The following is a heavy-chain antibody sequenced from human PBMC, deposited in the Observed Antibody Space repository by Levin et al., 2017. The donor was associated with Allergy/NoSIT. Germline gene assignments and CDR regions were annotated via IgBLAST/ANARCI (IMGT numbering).Heavy chain of an antibody. D-gene: IGHD3-10*01. Sequence: PGGSLRLSCVASGFTFSSFQIHWVRQAPGKGLEWVSLISFDGATKSYADSVNGRFSISRDNSKTTLYLQMNGLRPEDTSVYYCVSGPRESLPGSCPKSGFQVWGQGTVVTVSS. CDR3: VSGPRESLPGSCPKSGFQV. V-gene: IGHV3-30*04. CDR2: ISFDGATK. CDR1: GFTFSSFQ. J-gene: IGHJ3*01.